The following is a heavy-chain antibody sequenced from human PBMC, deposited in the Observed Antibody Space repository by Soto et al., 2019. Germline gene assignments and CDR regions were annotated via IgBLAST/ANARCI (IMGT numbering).Heavy chain of an antibody. Sequence: PSETLSLTCTVSGGSVISGSYYWIWIRQPPGKGLEWIGYIYYSGSTNYNPSLKSRVTISVDTSKNQFSLKLSSVTAADTAVYYCARGKSITIFGVVIIEYYYYGMDVWGQGTTVTVS. D-gene: IGHD3-3*01. J-gene: IGHJ6*02. V-gene: IGHV4-61*01. CDR2: IYYSGST. CDR3: ARGKSITIFGVVIIEYYYYGMDV. CDR1: GGSVISGSYY.